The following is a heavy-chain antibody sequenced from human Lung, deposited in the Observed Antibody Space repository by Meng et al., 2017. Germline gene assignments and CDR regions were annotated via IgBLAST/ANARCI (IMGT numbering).Heavy chain of an antibody. CDR2: INHSGST. CDR1: GGSFSDYY. V-gene: IGHV4-34*01. D-gene: IGHD4-11*01. CDR3: ARGPTTMAHDFDY. J-gene: IGHJ4*02. Sequence: VPLQQWGAGLLKPSEPPSLPCVVFGGSFSDYYWSWIRQPPGKGLEWIGEINHSGSTNYNPSLESRATISVDTSQNNLSLKLSSVTAADSAVYYCARGPTTMAHDFDYWGQGTLVTVSS.